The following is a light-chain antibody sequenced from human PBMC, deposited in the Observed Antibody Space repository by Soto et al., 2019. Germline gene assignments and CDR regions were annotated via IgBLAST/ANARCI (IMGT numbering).Light chain of an antibody. CDR1: QSVSSY. V-gene: IGKV3-11*01. J-gene: IGKJ1*01. CDR3: QQYNNWPWT. CDR2: DAS. Sequence: EIVVTQSPATLSLSPGERATLSCRASQSVSSYLAWYQQKPGQAPRLLIYDASNRATGIPARFSGSGSGTDFTLTISSLQSEDFAVYYCQQYNNWPWTFGQGTKVDI.